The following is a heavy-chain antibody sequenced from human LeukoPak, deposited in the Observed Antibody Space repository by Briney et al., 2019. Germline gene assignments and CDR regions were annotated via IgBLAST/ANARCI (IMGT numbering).Heavy chain of an antibody. V-gene: IGHV1-69*13. Sequence: SVKVSCKASGGTFRSYAISWVRQAPGQGLECVGGIIPIFGTANYAQKFQGRVTITADESTSTAYMELSSLRSEDTAVYYCARDGPPGYCSSTSCPLDYWGQGTLVTVSS. CDR2: IIPIFGTA. D-gene: IGHD2-2*01. J-gene: IGHJ4*02. CDR1: GGTFRSYA. CDR3: ARDGPPGYCSSTSCPLDY.